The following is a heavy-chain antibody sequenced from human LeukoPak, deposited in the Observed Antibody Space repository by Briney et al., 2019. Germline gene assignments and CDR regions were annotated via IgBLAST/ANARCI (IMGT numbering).Heavy chain of an antibody. Sequence: GASVKVSCKASGYTFTSYYLHWVRQAPGQGLEWMGVINPNGGSTTYAQKFQGGATMTRDRSTTTVYMELSSLRFEDTAVYYCARDPSGSWQWFDYWGQGTLVTVSS. CDR1: GYTFTSYY. J-gene: IGHJ4*02. D-gene: IGHD1-26*01. CDR3: ARDPSGSWQWFDY. V-gene: IGHV1-46*01. CDR2: INPNGGST.